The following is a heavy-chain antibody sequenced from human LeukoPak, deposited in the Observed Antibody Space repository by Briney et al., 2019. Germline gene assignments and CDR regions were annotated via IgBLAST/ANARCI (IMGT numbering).Heavy chain of an antibody. CDR3: ARSGGYYDSSGYYYYAYYFDY. CDR1: GGSFSGYY. D-gene: IGHD3-22*01. V-gene: IGHV4-34*01. J-gene: IGHJ4*02. Sequence: PSETLSLTCAVYGGSFSGYYWSWIRQPPGKGLEWIGEINHSGNTNYKPSLKSRVTISVDTSKNQFSLKLSSVTAADTAVYYCARSGGYYDSSGYYYYAYYFDYWGQGTLVTVSS. CDR2: INHSGNT.